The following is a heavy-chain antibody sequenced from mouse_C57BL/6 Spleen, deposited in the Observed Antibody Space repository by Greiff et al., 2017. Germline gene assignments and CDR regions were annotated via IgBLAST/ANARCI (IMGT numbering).Heavy chain of an antibody. J-gene: IGHJ1*03. D-gene: IGHD1-1*01. CDR1: GFTFSSYA. CDR2: ISDGGSYT. CDR3: AREGNYGSSSWYFDV. Sequence: EVQRVESGGGLVKPGGSLKLSCAASGFTFSSYAMSWVRQTPEKRLEWVATISDGGSYTYYPDNVKGRFTISRDNAKNNLYLQMSHLKSEDTAMYYCAREGNYGSSSWYFDVWGTGTTVTVSS. V-gene: IGHV5-4*01.